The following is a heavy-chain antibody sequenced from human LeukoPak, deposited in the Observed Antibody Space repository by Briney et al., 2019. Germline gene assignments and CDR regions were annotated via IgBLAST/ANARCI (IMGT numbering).Heavy chain of an antibody. J-gene: IGHJ4*02. D-gene: IGHD5-18*01. CDR2: ISSGGNTI. CDR3: AREGTAMVSFDY. CDR1: GFPFSSYE. Sequence: GSLRLSCAASGFPFSSYEMNWVRQAPGKGLEWVSYISSGGNTIYYADSVKGRFTISGDNAKNSLYLQMNSLRAEDTAVYYCAREGTAMVSFDYWGQGTLVTVSS. V-gene: IGHV3-48*03.